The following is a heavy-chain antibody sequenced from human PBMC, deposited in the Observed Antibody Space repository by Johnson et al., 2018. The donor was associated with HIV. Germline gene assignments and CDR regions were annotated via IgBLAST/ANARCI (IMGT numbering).Heavy chain of an antibody. J-gene: IGHJ3*02. V-gene: IGHV3-66*01. CDR2: IFSGGDT. D-gene: IGHD6-19*01. Sequence: VQLVESGGGLVQPGGSLRLSCGASGMTVSSYYMSWVRQAPGKGLEWVSVIFSGGDTYYGDSVRGRLSISRDNSKNTLYLQMNSLRAEDTAVYYCAKEQWPVSPDAFDIWGQGTMVTVSS. CDR1: GMTVSSYY. CDR3: AKEQWPVSPDAFDI.